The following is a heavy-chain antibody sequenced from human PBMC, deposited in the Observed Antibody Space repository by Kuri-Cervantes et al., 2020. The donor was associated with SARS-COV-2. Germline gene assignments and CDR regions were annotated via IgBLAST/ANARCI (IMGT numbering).Heavy chain of an antibody. CDR3: AKDNSENGRGYWYFDL. D-gene: IGHD1-1*01. J-gene: IGHJ2*01. CDR2: ISSGGSIT. V-gene: IGHV3-23*01. CDR1: GFTFSDYA. Sequence: GESLKISCAASGFTFSDYAISWVRQAPGKGLEWVSGISSGGSITYYPDSVKGRFNISRDNYKNTLYLQMSSLRAEDTAVYYCAKDNSENGRGYWYFDLWGRGTLVTVSS.